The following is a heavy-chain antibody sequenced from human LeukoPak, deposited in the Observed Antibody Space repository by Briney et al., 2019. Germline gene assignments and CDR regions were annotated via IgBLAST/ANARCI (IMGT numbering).Heavy chain of an antibody. CDR1: GYTFTSYG. Sequence: ASVKVSCKASGYTFTSYGISWVRQAPGQGLEWMGWISAYNVNTNDAQKLQGRVTMTTDTSTTTAYMELRSLRSDDTAVYYCARLTPASTMIVVVRPAPGAFDIWGQGTMVTVSS. CDR3: ARLTPASTMIVVVRPAPGAFDI. J-gene: IGHJ3*02. CDR2: ISAYNVNT. V-gene: IGHV1-18*01. D-gene: IGHD3-22*01.